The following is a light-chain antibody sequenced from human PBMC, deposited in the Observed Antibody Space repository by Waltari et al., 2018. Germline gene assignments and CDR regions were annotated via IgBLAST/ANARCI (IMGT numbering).Light chain of an antibody. Sequence: QCALTQPASVSGSPGQSITISCTGTSSDVGSYNLVPWYQQHPGKAPQLMIYEASKRPSGVSNRFSGSKSGNTASLTISGLQAEDEADYYCSSYAGNCNLVVFGGGTKLTVL. CDR2: EAS. CDR1: SSDVGSYNL. V-gene: IGLV2-23*01. CDR3: SSYAGNCNLVV. J-gene: IGLJ2*01.